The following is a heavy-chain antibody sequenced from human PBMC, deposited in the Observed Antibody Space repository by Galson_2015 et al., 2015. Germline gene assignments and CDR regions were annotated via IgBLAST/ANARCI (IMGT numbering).Heavy chain of an antibody. V-gene: IGHV3-21*01. D-gene: IGHD3-22*01. Sequence: IHYADSVKGRFVVSRDNAKNSVYLQMNSLRAEDTAVYYCTRNYYESSGFYSGFDFWGQGILVTVSS. CDR3: TRNYYESSGFYSGFDF. J-gene: IGHJ4*02. CDR2: I.